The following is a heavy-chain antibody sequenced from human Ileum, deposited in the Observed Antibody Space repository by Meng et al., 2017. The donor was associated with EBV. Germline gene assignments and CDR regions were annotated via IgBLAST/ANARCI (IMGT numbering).Heavy chain of an antibody. V-gene: IGHV1-69*01. D-gene: IGHD5-18*01. CDR2: IIPMFGAP. Sequence: VQVEQSGAEVKTPGSSVKVSCKASGGTFRNAAISWVRQAPGQGLEWMGGIIPMFGAPDYAQRFQDRVTITADESTSTVYMELNSLRSEDTAVYYCARESGRGYSSDYWGQGTLVTVSS. J-gene: IGHJ4*02. CDR1: GGTFRNAA. CDR3: ARESGRGYSSDY.